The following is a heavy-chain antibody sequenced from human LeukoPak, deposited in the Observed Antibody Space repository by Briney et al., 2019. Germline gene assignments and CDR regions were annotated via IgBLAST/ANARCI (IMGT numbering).Heavy chain of an antibody. V-gene: IGHV4-31*03. CDR3: AREHYDFWSGYFGLSNLSDAFDI. J-gene: IGHJ3*02. CDR2: IYYSGST. CDR1: GGSISSGGYY. D-gene: IGHD3-3*01. Sequence: SQTLSLTCTVSGGSISSGGYYWSWIRQHPGKGLEWIGYIYYSGSTYYNPSLKSRVTISVDTSKNQLSLKLSSVTAADTAVYYCAREHYDFWSGYFGLSNLSDAFDIWGQGTMVTVSS.